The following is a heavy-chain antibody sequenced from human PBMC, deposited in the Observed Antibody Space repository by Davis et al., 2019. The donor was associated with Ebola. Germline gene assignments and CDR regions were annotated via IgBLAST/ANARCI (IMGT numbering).Heavy chain of an antibody. D-gene: IGHD3-16*01. V-gene: IGHV3-73*01. CDR2: IRSKANSYAT. CDR3: TTDLPTWGGFDY. CDR1: GFTFSGSA. J-gene: IGHJ4*02. Sequence: GESLKISCAASGFTFSGSAMHWVRQASGKGLEWVGRIRSKANSYATAHAASVKGRFTISRDDSKNTLYLQMNSLKTEDTAVYYCTTDLPTWGGFDYWGQGTLVTVSS.